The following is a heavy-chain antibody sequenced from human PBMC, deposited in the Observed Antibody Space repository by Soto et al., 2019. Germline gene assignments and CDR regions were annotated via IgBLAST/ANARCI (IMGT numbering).Heavy chain of an antibody. CDR3: AASCSSPRCYGKDV. CDR2: IYTSGST. J-gene: IGHJ6*02. D-gene: IGHD2-2*01. V-gene: IGHV4-4*07. CDR1: GASISSYF. Sequence: SETLSLTCTVSGASISSYFWSWIRQPAGKGLEWIGRIYTSGSTDYNPSLESRVTMSVDTSKKQVSLKLTSVTAADTAVYYCAASCSSPRCYGKDVWGQGNSVTVSS.